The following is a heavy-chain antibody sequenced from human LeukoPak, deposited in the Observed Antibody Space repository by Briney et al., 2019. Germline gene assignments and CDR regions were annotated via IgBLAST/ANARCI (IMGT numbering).Heavy chain of an antibody. CDR1: GGSISSYY. V-gene: IGHV4-59*08. CDR2: IHYSGST. J-gene: IGHJ3*02. D-gene: IGHD2-15*01. CDR3: ARQSTRYCSGGSCYSNSAFDI. Sequence: SETLSLTCTVSGGSISSYYWSWIRQPPGKGLEWIGNIHYSGSTNYNPSLKSRVTISVDTSKNQFSLKLSSVTAADTAVYYCARQSTRYCSGGSCYSNSAFDIWGQGTMVTVSS.